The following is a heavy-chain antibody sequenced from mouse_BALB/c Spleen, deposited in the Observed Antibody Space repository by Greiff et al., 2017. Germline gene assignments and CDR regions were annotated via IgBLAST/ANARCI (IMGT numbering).Heavy chain of an antibody. CDR2: IYAGTGGT. CDR1: GFTFSSSY. V-gene: IGHV1-66*01. Sequence: VQLHQSGAELVKPGASVKLSCKTSGFTFSSSYISWLKQKPGQSLEWIAWIYAGTGGTSYNQKFTGEAQLTVDTSSSTAYMQFSSLTTEDSAIYYCAIRYYYGSSYSYWYFDVWGAGTTVTVSA. CDR3: AIRYYYGSSYSYWYFDV. D-gene: IGHD1-1*01. J-gene: IGHJ1*01.